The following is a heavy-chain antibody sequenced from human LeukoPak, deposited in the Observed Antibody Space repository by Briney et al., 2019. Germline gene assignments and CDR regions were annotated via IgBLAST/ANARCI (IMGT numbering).Heavy chain of an antibody. V-gene: IGHV3-7*05. D-gene: IGHD2-15*01. J-gene: IGHJ4*02. CDR2: IRQDGGEI. CDR3: ARVIGYCSGGSCFPFDY. CDR1: GFTFSDYW. Sequence: GGSLRLSCTASGFTFSDYWMTWVRQAPGKGLEWVANIRQDGGEIYSVDSVKGRFTISRDNTKNSLYLQMNSLRAEDTAVYYCARVIGYCSGGSCFPFDYWGQGTLVTVSS.